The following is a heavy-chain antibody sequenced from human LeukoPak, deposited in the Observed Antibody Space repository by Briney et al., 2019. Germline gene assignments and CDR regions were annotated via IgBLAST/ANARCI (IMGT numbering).Heavy chain of an antibody. V-gene: IGHV3-30*04. CDR1: GFTFSSYA. Sequence: GGSLRLSCAASGFTFSSYAMHWVRQAPGKGLEWVAVISYDGSNKYYADSVKGRFTISRDNSKNTLYLQMNSLRAGDTAVYYCARGSHPGVYFDYWGQGTLVTVSS. CDR3: ARGSHPGVYFDY. D-gene: IGHD3-10*01. CDR2: ISYDGSNK. J-gene: IGHJ4*02.